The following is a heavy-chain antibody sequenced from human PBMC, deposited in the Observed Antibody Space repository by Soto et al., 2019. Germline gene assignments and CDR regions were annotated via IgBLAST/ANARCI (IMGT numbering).Heavy chain of an antibody. D-gene: IGHD1-7*01. V-gene: IGHV1-18*04. J-gene: IGHJ4*02. CDR1: GYTFTSYG. CDR2: ISAYNGNT. CDR3: ARDQRRNYVGLFDY. Sequence: ASLKGSCKASGYTFTSYGISWVRQAPGQGLEWMGWISAYNGNTNYGQKIQGRVTMTTDTSTSTAYMELRSLRSDDTAVYYCARDQRRNYVGLFDYWGQGTLVTVSS.